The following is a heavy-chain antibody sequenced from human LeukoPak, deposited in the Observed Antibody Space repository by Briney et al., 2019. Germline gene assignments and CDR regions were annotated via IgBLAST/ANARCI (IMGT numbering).Heavy chain of an antibody. CDR2: ISAYNGNT. D-gene: IGHD3-22*01. Sequence: ASVKVSCKASGYTFTSYGISWVRQAPGQGLEWMGWISAYNGNTNYAQKLQGRVTMTTDTSTSTAYMELRSLRSDDTAVYYCARTAKRMIVVGPRYYYYYMDVWGKGTTVTISS. J-gene: IGHJ6*03. CDR1: GYTFTSYG. V-gene: IGHV1-18*01. CDR3: ARTAKRMIVVGPRYYYYYMDV.